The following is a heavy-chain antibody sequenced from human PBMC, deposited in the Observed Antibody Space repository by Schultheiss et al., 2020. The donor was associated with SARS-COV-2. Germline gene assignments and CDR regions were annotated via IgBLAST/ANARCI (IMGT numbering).Heavy chain of an antibody. CDR3: ARGGAYCSGGSCYSYYFDY. D-gene: IGHD2-15*01. CDR1: GFTFSSYA. V-gene: IGHV3-30*07. Sequence: GESLKISCAASGFTFSSYAMHWVRQAPGKGLEWVAVISYDGSNKYYADSVKGRFTISRDNAKNSLYLQMNSLRAEDTAVYYCARGGAYCSGGSCYSYYFDYWGQGTLVTVSS. CDR2: ISYDGSNK. J-gene: IGHJ4*02.